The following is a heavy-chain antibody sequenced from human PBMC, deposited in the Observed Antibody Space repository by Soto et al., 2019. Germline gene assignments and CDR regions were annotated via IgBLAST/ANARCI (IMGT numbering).Heavy chain of an antibody. Sequence: EVQLVESGGGLVQPGGSLRLSCAASGFIFSNSWMHWVRQSPGKGLVWVSRINSDGSSTDYADAVKGRFTISRDNAKNTLDLQMNSLRAEDTALYYCARDWSGPGNSAYYCYNMDVWGKGTTVTVSS. CDR2: INSDGSST. J-gene: IGHJ6*03. D-gene: IGHD3-3*01. V-gene: IGHV3-74*01. CDR3: ARDWSGPGNSAYYCYNMDV. CDR1: GFIFSNSW.